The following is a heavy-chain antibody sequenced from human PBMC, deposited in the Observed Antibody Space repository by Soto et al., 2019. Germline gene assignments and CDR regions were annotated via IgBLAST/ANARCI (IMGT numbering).Heavy chain of an antibody. D-gene: IGHD6-19*01. Sequence: SVKVSCKASGGTFSSYAISWVRQAPGQGLEWMGGIIPISGTANYAQKFQGRVTITADESTSTAYMELSSLRSEDTAVYYCAEGVAGTFLYIDYWGQGTLVTVSS. CDR3: AEGVAGTFLYIDY. V-gene: IGHV1-69*13. J-gene: IGHJ4*02. CDR2: IIPISGTA. CDR1: GGTFSSYA.